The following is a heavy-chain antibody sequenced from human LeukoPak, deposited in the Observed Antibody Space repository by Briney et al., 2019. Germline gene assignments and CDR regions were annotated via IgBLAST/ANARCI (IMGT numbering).Heavy chain of an antibody. D-gene: IGHD3-22*01. Sequence: SETLSLTCTVSGGSISSYYWNWIRQPPGKGLEWIGYIYYSGSTNYNPTLKSRVTISVDTSKNQFSLKLSSVTAADTAVYYCATYDISGYYLDYWGQGTLVTVPS. CDR2: IYYSGST. CDR1: GGSISSYY. V-gene: IGHV4-59*01. J-gene: IGHJ4*02. CDR3: ATYDISGYYLDY.